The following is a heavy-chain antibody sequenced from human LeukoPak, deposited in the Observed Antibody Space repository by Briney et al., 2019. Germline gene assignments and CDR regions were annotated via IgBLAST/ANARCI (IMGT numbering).Heavy chain of an antibody. Sequence: GESLKISCKGSGYSFTSYWIGWVSQMPGKGLEWMGIIYPGDSDTRYSPSFQGQVTISADKSISTAYLQWSSLKASDTAMYYCARRRYYYDSSGYYYSPDAFDIWGQGTMVTVSS. V-gene: IGHV5-51*01. CDR3: ARRRYYYDSSGYYYSPDAFDI. CDR1: GYSFTSYW. D-gene: IGHD3-22*01. CDR2: IYPGDSDT. J-gene: IGHJ3*02.